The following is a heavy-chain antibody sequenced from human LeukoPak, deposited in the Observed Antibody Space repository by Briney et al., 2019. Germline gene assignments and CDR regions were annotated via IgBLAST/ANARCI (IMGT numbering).Heavy chain of an antibody. V-gene: IGHV3-23*01. D-gene: IGHD5-12*01. CDR3: AKVGLYSGYEGYFDY. CDR1: GFTFSSYG. CDR2: ISGSGGST. J-gene: IGHJ4*02. Sequence: AGGSLRLSCAASGFTFSSYGMSWVRQAPGKGLEWVSAISGSGGSTYYADSVKGRFTISRDNSKNTLYLQMNSLRAEDTAVYYCAKVGLYSGYEGYFDYWGQGTLVTVSS.